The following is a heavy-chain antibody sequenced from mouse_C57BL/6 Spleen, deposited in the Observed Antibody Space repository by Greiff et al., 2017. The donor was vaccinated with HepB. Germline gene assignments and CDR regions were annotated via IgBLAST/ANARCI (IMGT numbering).Heavy chain of an antibody. CDR2: IWRGGST. CDR3: AKGAYYSNYDAMDY. D-gene: IGHD2-5*01. Sequence: VKLLESGPGLVQPSQSLSITCTVSGFSLTSYGVHWVRQSPGKGLEWLGVIWRGGSTDYNAAFMSRLSITKDNSKSQVFFKMNSLQADDTAIYYCAKGAYYSNYDAMDYWGQGTSVTVSS. J-gene: IGHJ4*01. V-gene: IGHV2-5*01. CDR1: GFSLTSYG.